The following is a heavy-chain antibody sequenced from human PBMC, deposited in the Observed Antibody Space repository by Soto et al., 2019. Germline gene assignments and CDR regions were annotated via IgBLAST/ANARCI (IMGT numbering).Heavy chain of an antibody. CDR2: INHSGRT. CDR1: GGSFSGYY. J-gene: IGHJ6*03. Sequence: QVQLQQWGAGLLKPSETLSLTCAVYGGSFSGYYWSWIRQPPGKGLEWIGEINHSGRTNYNPSIKSRVTISVDTSKNQFSLKLSSVTAAETAVYYCARGIYLGFDDYSTYGPNYYYYMDVWGKGTTVTVSS. D-gene: IGHD4-4*01. V-gene: IGHV4-34*01. CDR3: ARGIYLGFDDYSTYGPNYYYYMDV.